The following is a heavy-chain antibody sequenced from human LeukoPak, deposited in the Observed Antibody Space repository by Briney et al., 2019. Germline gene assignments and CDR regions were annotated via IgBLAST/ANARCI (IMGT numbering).Heavy chain of an antibody. CDR3: ATVYCSDGTCDSFFDY. Sequence: GGSLRLSCTASGFTFSNSWMSWARQAPGRGLEWVANINQDGSEEYFVDSVKGRFTISRDNAKNSLYLQMNSLRAEDTAVYHCATVYCSDGTCDSFFDYWGQGTLVTVSS. CDR2: INQDGSEE. CDR1: GFTFSNSW. V-gene: IGHV3-7*05. J-gene: IGHJ4*02. D-gene: IGHD2-15*01.